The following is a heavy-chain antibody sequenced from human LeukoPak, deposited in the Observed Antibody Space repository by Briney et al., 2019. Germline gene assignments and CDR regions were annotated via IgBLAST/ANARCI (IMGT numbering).Heavy chain of an antibody. J-gene: IGHJ4*02. CDR1: GFIFSDYY. CDR2: MSSGGTTI. CDR3: AKDVVISGSYLPDY. V-gene: IGHV3-11*01. D-gene: IGHD1-26*01. Sequence: PGGSLRLSCAASGFIFSDYYMSWIRQAPGKGLECVSYMSSGGTTIKYADSVKGRFTISRDNAKNSLYLQMNRLRAEDTAVYYCAKDVVISGSYLPDYWGQGTLVTVSS.